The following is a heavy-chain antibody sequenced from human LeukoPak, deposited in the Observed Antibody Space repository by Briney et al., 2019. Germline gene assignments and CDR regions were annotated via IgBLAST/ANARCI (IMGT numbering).Heavy chain of an antibody. D-gene: IGHD3-10*01. V-gene: IGHV3-7*03. Sequence: GGSLRLSCAASGFTFSSYWMSWVRQAPGKGLEWVANIKQDGSEKYYVDSVKGRFTISRDNAKNSLYLQMNSLRAEDTALYYCATSSGSYYKPLNYYYYYMDVWGKGTTVTVSS. J-gene: IGHJ6*03. CDR3: ATSSGSYYKPLNYYYYYMDV. CDR1: GFTFSSYW. CDR2: IKQDGSEK.